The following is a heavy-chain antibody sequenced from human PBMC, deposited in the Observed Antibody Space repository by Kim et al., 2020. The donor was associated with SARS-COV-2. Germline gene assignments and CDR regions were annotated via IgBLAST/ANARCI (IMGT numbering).Heavy chain of an antibody. D-gene: IGHD6-6*01. CDR2: IIPIFGTA. CDR3: ARAYSSSARPLDAFDI. CDR1: GGTFSSYA. V-gene: IGHV1-69*13. J-gene: IGHJ3*02. Sequence: SVKVSCKASGGTFSSYAISWVRQAPGQGLEWMGGIIPIFGTANYAQKFQGRVTITADESTSTAYMELSSLRSEDTAVYYCARAYSSSARPLDAFDIWGQGTMVTVSS.